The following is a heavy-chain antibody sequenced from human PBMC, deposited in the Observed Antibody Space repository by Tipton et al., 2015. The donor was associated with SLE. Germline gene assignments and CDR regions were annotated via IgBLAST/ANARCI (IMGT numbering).Heavy chain of an antibody. CDR2: ISSSSSYI. CDR3: ARADTYYYGSGSYRDVNWFDP. J-gene: IGHJ5*02. CDR1: GFTFSSYS. Sequence: GSLRLSCAASGFTFSSYSMNWVRQAPGKGLEWVSSISSSSSYIYYADSVKGRFTISRDNAKNSLYLQMNSLRAEDTAVYYCARADTYYYGSGSYRDVNWFDPWGQGTLVTVSS. D-gene: IGHD3-10*01. V-gene: IGHV3-21*01.